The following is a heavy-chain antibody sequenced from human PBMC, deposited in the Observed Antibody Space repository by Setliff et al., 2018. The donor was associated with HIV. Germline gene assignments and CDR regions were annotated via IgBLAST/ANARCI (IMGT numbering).Heavy chain of an antibody. CDR3: ARYIGAAAGYIDH. CDR1: GGTFSNYA. Sequence: SVKVSCKASGGTFSNYAFSWVRQAPGQGLEWMGGIIPLFGTANYAQNFQGRVTITADASTSTAYMELSSLRSEDTAMYYCARYIGAAAGYIDHWGQGTLVTVSS. J-gene: IGHJ4*02. D-gene: IGHD6-25*01. V-gene: IGHV1-69*13. CDR2: IIPLFGTA.